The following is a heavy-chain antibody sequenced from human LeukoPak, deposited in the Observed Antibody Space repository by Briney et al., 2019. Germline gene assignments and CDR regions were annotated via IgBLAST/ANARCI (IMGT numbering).Heavy chain of an antibody. CDR2: IKSKTDGGTT. Sequence: GGSLRLSCAASGFTFSDAWMSWVRQAPGKGLEWVGRIKSKTDGGTTDYAAPVKGRYTISRDDSKNTLYLQMNSLKTEDTAVYYCTTRGGSFSIFDYWGQGTLVTVSS. CDR3: TTRGGSFSIFDY. J-gene: IGHJ4*02. V-gene: IGHV3-15*01. CDR1: GFTFSDAW. D-gene: IGHD1-26*01.